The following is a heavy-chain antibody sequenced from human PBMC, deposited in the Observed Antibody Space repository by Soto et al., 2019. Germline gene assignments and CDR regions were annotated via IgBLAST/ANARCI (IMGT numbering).Heavy chain of an antibody. V-gene: IGHV3-21*01. J-gene: IGHJ6*02. D-gene: IGHD3-3*01. Sequence: GGSLRLSCAASGFTFSSYSMNWVRQAPGKGLEWVSSISSSSSYIYYADSVKGRFTISRDNAKNSLYLQMNSLKAEDTAVYYCARDQTIFGVVIIPSYGMDVWGQGTTVTVSS. CDR1: GFTFSSYS. CDR3: ARDQTIFGVVIIPSYGMDV. CDR2: ISSSSSYI.